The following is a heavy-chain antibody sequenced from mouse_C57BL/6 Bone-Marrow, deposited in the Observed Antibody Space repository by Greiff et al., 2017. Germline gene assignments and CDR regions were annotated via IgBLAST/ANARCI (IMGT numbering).Heavy chain of an antibody. D-gene: IGHD1-1*01. Sequence: VQLQQSGPELVKPGASVKISCKASGYTFTDYYMNWVKQSHGKSLEWIGDINPNNGGTSYNQKFKGKATLTVDKSSSTAYMELRSLTSEDSAVYYCARGGLTVVDYWGQGTTLTVAS. J-gene: IGHJ2*01. CDR2: INPNNGGT. CDR3: ARGGLTVVDY. CDR1: GYTFTDYY. V-gene: IGHV1-26*01.